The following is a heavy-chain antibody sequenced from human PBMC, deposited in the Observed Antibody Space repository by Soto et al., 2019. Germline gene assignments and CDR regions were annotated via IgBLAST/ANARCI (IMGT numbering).Heavy chain of an antibody. D-gene: IGHD2-15*01. V-gene: IGHV1-3*01. CDR1: GYTFTSYA. CDR3: ARDKVVAATRVYYYGMDV. CDR2: INAGNGNT. J-gene: IGHJ6*02. Sequence: ASVEVSCKASGYTFTSYAMHWVRQAPGQRLERMGWINAGNGNTKYSQKFQGRVTITRDTSASTAYMELSSLRSEDTAVYCCARDKVVAATRVYYYGMDVWGQGTTVTV.